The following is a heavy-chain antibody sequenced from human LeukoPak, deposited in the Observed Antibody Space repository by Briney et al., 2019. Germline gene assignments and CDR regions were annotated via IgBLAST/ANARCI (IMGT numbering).Heavy chain of an antibody. D-gene: IGHD3-22*01. CDR1: GGSFTSSTNY. Sequence: RSSETLSLTCTVSGGSFTSSTNYWGWIRQPPGKGLEWIGSMYYSGSTYYNQSLKSRLIISVDTSTNQFSLKLTSVTAADTAMYYCARQYYDSSGYYPWYFDYWGQGTLVTVSS. CDR3: ARQYYDSSGYYPWYFDY. CDR2: MYYSGST. V-gene: IGHV4-39*01. J-gene: IGHJ4*02.